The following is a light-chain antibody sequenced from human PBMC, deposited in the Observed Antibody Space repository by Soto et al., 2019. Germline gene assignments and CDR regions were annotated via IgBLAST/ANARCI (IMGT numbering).Light chain of an antibody. CDR3: QQYGGSPQT. CDR1: QSVSKY. Sequence: EIVLTQSPGTLALSPGEGATLSSRASQSVSKYLAWYQQKPGQAPRLLIYGASSRATGIPDSFSGSGSGTDFTLTISRLEPEDFAVYYCQQYGGSPQTFGQGTKVDIK. J-gene: IGKJ1*01. V-gene: IGKV3-20*01. CDR2: GAS.